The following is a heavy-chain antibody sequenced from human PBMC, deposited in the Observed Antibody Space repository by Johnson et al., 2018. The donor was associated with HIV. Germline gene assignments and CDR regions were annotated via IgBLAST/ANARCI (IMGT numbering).Heavy chain of an antibody. CDR2: ISGSGGST. CDR3: AKLRMATTAVDI. Sequence: VQLVESGGGVVQPGRSLRLSCAASGFTFSSYAMSWVRQAPGKGLESVSAISGSGGSTYYADSVKGRFTISRDNSKNTLYLQMNSLRAEDTAVYYCAKLRMATTAVDIWGQGTMVTVSS. CDR1: GFTFSSYA. V-gene: IGHV3-23*04. D-gene: IGHD5-24*01. J-gene: IGHJ3*02.